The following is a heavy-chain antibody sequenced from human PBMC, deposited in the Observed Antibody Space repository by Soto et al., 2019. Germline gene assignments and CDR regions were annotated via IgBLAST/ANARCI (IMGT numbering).Heavy chain of an antibody. CDR3: ARAGVYGDYADY. CDR1: GASISNYY. CDR2: GYNVDNI. D-gene: IGHD4-17*01. V-gene: IGHV4-4*07. J-gene: IGHJ4*02. Sequence: PSETLSLTCSVSGASISNYYWSWIRQPAGKGLEWIGRGYNVDNISYNPSLKSRVTMSVDTSKNQFSLKLSSVTAADTAVYYCARAGVYGDYADYWGQGTLVTVSS.